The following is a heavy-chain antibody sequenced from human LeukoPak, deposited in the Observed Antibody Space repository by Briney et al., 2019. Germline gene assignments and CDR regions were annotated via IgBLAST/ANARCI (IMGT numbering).Heavy chain of an antibody. V-gene: IGHV3-23*01. CDR3: AKDSVAFNGIYDAFGI. J-gene: IGHJ3*02. CDR1: GFTFSNYA. CDR2: IGGDGGSP. D-gene: IGHD5-12*01. Sequence: GGSLRLSCAASGFTFSNYAMTWVRQAPGKGLEWVSTIGGDGGSPYYADSVTGRFVISKDNSKNTLYLQMNSLRAEDTAIYYCAKDSVAFNGIYDAFGIWGQGTLVTVSS.